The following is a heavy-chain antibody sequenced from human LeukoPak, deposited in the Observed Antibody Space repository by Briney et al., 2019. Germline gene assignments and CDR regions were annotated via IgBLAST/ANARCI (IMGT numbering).Heavy chain of an antibody. J-gene: IGHJ5*02. CDR2: ISGSGAST. CDR3: ARDRTVTTGWFDP. Sequence: GGSLRLSCAASGFTFSSYAMSWVRQAPGKGLEWVSGISGSGASTYYADSVKGRFTISRDNSKNTLYLQVNSLRAEDTAVYYCARDRTVTTGWFDPWGQGTLVTVSS. D-gene: IGHD4-17*01. CDR1: GFTFSSYA. V-gene: IGHV3-23*01.